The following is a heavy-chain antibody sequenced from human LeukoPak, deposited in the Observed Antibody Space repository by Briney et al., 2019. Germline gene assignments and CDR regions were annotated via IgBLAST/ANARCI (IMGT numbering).Heavy chain of an antibody. CDR1: GFTFSSYA. Sequence: GGSLRLSCAASGFTFSSYAMHWVRQAPGKGLEWVAVISYDGSNKYYADSVKGRFTISRDNSKNTLYLQMNSLRAEDTAVYYCARDALSQAYYRDSSGYYYDYWGQGTLVTVSS. V-gene: IGHV3-30*04. D-gene: IGHD3-22*01. CDR3: ARDALSQAYYRDSSGYYYDY. J-gene: IGHJ4*02. CDR2: ISYDGSNK.